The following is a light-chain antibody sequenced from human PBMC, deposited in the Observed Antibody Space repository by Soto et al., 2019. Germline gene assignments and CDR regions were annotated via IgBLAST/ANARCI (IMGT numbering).Light chain of an antibody. CDR3: QQYGSSGT. Sequence: EVLLTQSPVTLSLSPWERATLSFRASQSFRGLLAWYQQKPGQAPRLLIYGASNRATGIPDRFSGSGSGTDFTLTISRLEPEDFAVYYCQQYGSSGTFGQGTKVDI. V-gene: IGKV3-20*01. CDR2: GAS. CDR1: QSFRGL. J-gene: IGKJ1*01.